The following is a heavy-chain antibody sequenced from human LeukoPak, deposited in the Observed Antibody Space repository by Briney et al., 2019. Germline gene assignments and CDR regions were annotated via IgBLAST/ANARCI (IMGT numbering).Heavy chain of an antibody. D-gene: IGHD3-10*01. CDR1: SGSFTDYY. CDR3: ARGRKVVGEFWRPYYYHYMDV. V-gene: IGHV4-34*01. J-gene: IGHJ6*03. CDR2: INHSGST. Sequence: SETLSLTCAVYSGSFTDYYWIWIRQPPGKGLEWIGEINHSGSTNYNPSLGGRVTILVETSKNQFSLRLSSVTAADTAVYYCARGRKVVGEFWRPYYYHYMDVWGKGTTVTVSS.